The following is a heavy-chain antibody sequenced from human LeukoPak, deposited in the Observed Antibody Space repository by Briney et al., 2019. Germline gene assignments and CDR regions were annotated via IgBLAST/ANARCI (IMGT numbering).Heavy chain of an antibody. CDR2: IYYSGST. J-gene: IGHJ4*02. CDR3: ARERQLVFGY. V-gene: IGHV4-31*03. Sequence: SETLSLTCTVSGGSISSGGYYWSWIRQHPGKGLEWIGYIYYSGSTYYNPSLKSRVTISVDTSKNQFSLKLSSVTAADTAVYYCARERQLVFGYWGQGTLVTVSS. D-gene: IGHD6-13*01. CDR1: GGSISSGGYY.